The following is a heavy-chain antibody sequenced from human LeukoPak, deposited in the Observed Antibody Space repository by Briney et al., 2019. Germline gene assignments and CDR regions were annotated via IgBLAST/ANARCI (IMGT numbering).Heavy chain of an antibody. CDR3: ARDRAYSYGFAYYFAD. J-gene: IGHJ4*02. D-gene: IGHD5-18*01. Sequence: GGSLRLSCATSGFTVSDNYMSWVRQAPGKGLEWVSVIYSGGSTFYADSVKGRFTISRDSSKNTVYLQMNSLRGEDTAVYYCARDRAYSYGFAYYFADWGQGTLVTVSS. CDR2: IYSGGST. V-gene: IGHV3-66*01. CDR1: GFTVSDNY.